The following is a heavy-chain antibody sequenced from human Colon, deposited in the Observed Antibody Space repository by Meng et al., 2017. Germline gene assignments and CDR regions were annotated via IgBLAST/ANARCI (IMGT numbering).Heavy chain of an antibody. V-gene: IGHV1-3*04. CDR2: IYTADGNR. Sequence: QVQLVQSGAEVKKPGASVKVSCQASGYSFTSYGMHWLRQAPGQRPEWMGWIYTADGNRRYSQKFQDRITITTDTFARTAYMELSSLRSEETAVYFCARDERGGPYYFDYWGQGTLVTVSS. J-gene: IGHJ4*02. CDR3: ARDERGGPYYFDY. CDR1: GYSFTSYG.